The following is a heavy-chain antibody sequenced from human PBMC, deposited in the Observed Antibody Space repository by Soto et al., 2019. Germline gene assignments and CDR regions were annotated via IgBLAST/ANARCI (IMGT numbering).Heavy chain of an antibody. Sequence: QVQLQESGPGLVKPSQTLSLTCTVSGGSISSGGYYWSWIRQHPGKGLEWIGYIYYSGSTYYNPSLKRRVTISVDTSKNQFSLKLSSVTAADTAVYYCARSNNYYDSSGYYPGRYFDLWGRGTLVTVSS. CDR2: IYYSGST. V-gene: IGHV4-31*03. J-gene: IGHJ2*01. CDR3: ARSNNYYDSSGYYPGRYFDL. D-gene: IGHD3-22*01. CDR1: GGSISSGGYY.